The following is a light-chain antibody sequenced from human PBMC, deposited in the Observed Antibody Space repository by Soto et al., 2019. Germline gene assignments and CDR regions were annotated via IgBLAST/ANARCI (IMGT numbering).Light chain of an antibody. CDR3: QQRSNWPLIT. J-gene: IGKJ5*01. CDR1: QSVSSN. Sequence: EIVLTQSPATLSVSPGESATLSCRASQSVSSNLAWYQQKPGQAPRLLIYDASNRATGIPARFSGSGSGTDFTLTISSLDPEDFAIYYCQQRSNWPLITFGQGTRLEI. CDR2: DAS. V-gene: IGKV3-11*01.